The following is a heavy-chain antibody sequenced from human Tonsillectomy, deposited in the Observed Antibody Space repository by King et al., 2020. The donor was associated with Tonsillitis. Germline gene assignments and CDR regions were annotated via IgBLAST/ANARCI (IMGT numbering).Heavy chain of an antibody. J-gene: IGHJ4*02. Sequence: VTLKESGPALVKPTQTLTLTCSFSGFSLNTSEMCVSWIRQPPGKALEWLARIDWDDVKYYSTSLKTSLTISKDTSKNQVVLTMTNMDPVDTATYYCARTTYYYDSSGYFLFDYWGQGTLVTVSS. CDR2: IDWDDVK. V-gene: IGHV2-70*11. CDR3: ARTTYYYDSSGYFLFDY. D-gene: IGHD3-22*01. CDR1: GFSLNTSEMC.